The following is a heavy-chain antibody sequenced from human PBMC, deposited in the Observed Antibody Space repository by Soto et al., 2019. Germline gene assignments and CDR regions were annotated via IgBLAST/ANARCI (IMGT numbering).Heavy chain of an antibody. J-gene: IGHJ4*02. CDR3: AKGWVYDTSGWSFDY. D-gene: IGHD3-22*01. CDR2: ISDDGSNK. V-gene: IGHV3-30*18. CDR1: GFTFSSYG. Sequence: AGGSLRISCAASGFTFSSYGMHWVRQAPGKGLEWVAVISDDGSNKYYADSLKGRFTISRDNSKNTLYLQMNSLRAEDTAVYYCAKGWVYDTSGWSFDYWGQGTLVSVSS.